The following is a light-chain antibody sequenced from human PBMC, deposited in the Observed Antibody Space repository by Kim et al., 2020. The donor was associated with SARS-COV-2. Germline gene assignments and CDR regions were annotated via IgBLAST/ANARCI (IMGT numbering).Light chain of an antibody. V-gene: IGKV3-11*01. CDR1: QSISSY. J-gene: IGKJ1*01. CDR2: DAS. CDR3: QQRSTWPPWT. Sequence: SPGERAPLSCRASQSISSYLAWYQQKPGQAPRLLIYDASNRATGIPARFSGSGSGTDFTLTISSLEPEDFAVYYCQQRSTWPPWTFGQGTKVEIK.